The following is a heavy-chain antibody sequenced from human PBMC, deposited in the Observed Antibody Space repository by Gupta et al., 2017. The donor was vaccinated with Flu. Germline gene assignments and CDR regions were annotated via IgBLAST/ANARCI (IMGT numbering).Heavy chain of an antibody. CDR2: IYYSRTT. CDR1: GGSITTDNYY. D-gene: IGHD2-2*01. V-gene: IGHV4-39*01. CDR3: AGGVGYAAFDF. J-gene: IGHJ4*02. Sequence: QLQLQGSGPGLVKPAGTLSLSCTVSGGSITTDNYYWALVRPAPGKGLEWIGTIYYSRTTYYNPSLRSRATMSLDTSRSQFSLKVWSVTAADTAVYYCAGGVGYAAFDFWGQGSLVSVSS.